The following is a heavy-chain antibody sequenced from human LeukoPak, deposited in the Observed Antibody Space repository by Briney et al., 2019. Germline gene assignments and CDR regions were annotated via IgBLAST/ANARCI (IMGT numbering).Heavy chain of an antibody. CDR3: ARDQRCSGGSCYPGFDY. V-gene: IGHV3-30*04. D-gene: IGHD2-15*01. J-gene: IGHJ4*02. CDR1: GFTFGSYA. CDR2: ISYDGSNK. Sequence: GGSLRLSCAASGFTFGSYAMHWVRQAPGKGLEWVAVISYDGSNKYYADSVKGRFTISRDNSKNTLYLQMNSLRAEDTAVYYCARDQRCSGGSCYPGFDYWGQGTLVTVSS.